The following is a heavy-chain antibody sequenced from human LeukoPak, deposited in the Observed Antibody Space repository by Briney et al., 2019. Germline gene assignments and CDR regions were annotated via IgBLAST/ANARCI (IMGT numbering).Heavy chain of an antibody. CDR2: MNPNNSNT. J-gene: IGHJ1*01. D-gene: IGHD2-2*01. Sequence: ASVKVSCKASGYTFTGYDINWVRQAAGQGLEWMGWMNPNNSNTGYAQKFQGRVTITRDTSINTTYMELGSLISDDTAVYYCARAPEGYCSSTRCSTAEYFQHWGQGTLVTVSS. CDR3: ARAPEGYCSSTRCSTAEYFQH. V-gene: IGHV1-8*03. CDR1: GYTFTGYD.